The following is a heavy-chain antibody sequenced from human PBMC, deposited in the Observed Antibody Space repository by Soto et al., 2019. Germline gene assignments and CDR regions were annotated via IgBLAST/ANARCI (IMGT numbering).Heavy chain of an antibody. CDR3: AASTGTTIYYYMDV. J-gene: IGHJ6*03. D-gene: IGHD1-1*01. Sequence: PGGSLRLSCSASGFTFSSYAMSWVRQAPGKGLEWVSAISGSGGSTYYADSVKGRFTISRDNSKNTLYLQMNSLRAEDTAVYYCAASTGTTIYYYMDVWGKGTTVTVS. CDR2: ISGSGGST. CDR1: GFTFSSYA. V-gene: IGHV3-23*01.